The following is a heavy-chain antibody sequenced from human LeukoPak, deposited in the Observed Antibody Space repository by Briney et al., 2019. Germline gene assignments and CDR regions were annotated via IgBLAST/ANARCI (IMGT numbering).Heavy chain of an antibody. Sequence: PGGSLRLSCAASGFTVSSNYMNWVRRAPGKGLEWVSVIYSDGRTYYADSVKGRSTISRDNFKNTLYLQMNSLRVDATAMYYCARLTVSGQLDYWGQGTLVTVSS. CDR2: IYSDGRT. J-gene: IGHJ4*02. CDR1: GFTVSSNY. D-gene: IGHD6-19*01. V-gene: IGHV3-66*01. CDR3: ARLTVSGQLDY.